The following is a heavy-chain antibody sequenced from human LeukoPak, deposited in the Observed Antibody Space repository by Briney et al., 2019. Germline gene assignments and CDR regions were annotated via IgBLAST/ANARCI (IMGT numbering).Heavy chain of an antibody. V-gene: IGHV3-30*04. J-gene: IGHJ4*02. Sequence: PGRSLRLSCAASGFTFSSYAMHWVRQAPGKGLEWVAVISYDGSNKYYADSVKGRFTISRDNSKNTLYLQMNSLRAEDTAVYYCAIPDGDQYCSSTSCEGGTFDYWGQGTLVTVSS. CDR1: GFTFSSYA. CDR2: ISYDGSNK. D-gene: IGHD2-2*01. CDR3: AIPDGDQYCSSTSCEGGTFDY.